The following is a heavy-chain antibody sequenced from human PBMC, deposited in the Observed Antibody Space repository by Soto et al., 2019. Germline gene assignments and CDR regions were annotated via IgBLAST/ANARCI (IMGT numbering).Heavy chain of an antibody. Sequence: RLCRPASKLIFDDYSMHWNRKAQGQGLEWVSSIRWSYGGIDYADAVKDRFTISRDNAKSLLYLQMNSLRAEDTAVYYCARDPFDCGDDCSSNYWGQGTRVNVS. J-gene: IGHJ4*02. CDR3: ARDPFDCGDDCSSNY. CDR2: IRWSYGGI. V-gene: IGHV3-9*01. D-gene: IGHD2-21*02. CDR1: KLIFDDYS.